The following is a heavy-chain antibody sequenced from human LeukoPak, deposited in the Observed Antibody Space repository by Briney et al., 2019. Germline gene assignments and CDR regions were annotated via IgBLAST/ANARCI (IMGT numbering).Heavy chain of an antibody. CDR1: VYTFTGYY. CDR2: INPNSGGT. Sequence: ASVKVSCKASVYTFTGYYMHWVRQAPGQGLEWMGWINPNSGGTNYAQKFQGWVTMTRDTSISTAYMELSRLRSDDTAVYYCARWSTMVRGVIITWGAFDIWGQGTMVTVSS. V-gene: IGHV1-2*04. J-gene: IGHJ3*02. D-gene: IGHD3-10*01. CDR3: ARWSTMVRGVIITWGAFDI.